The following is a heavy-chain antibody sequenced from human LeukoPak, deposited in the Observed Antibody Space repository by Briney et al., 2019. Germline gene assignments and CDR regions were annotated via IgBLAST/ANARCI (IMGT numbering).Heavy chain of an antibody. J-gene: IGHJ4*02. D-gene: IGHD1-1*01. CDR2: ISGSGSST. V-gene: IGHV3-23*01. CDR3: ARGARYSYFDY. CDR1: GFIFIDYG. Sequence: AGASLRLSCAASGFIFIDYGMSWVRQAPGKGLEWVSVISGSGSSTYYADSVEGRFTISRDNSKNTLFLQMNSLRAEDTAVYYCARGARYSYFDYWGQGTLVTVSS.